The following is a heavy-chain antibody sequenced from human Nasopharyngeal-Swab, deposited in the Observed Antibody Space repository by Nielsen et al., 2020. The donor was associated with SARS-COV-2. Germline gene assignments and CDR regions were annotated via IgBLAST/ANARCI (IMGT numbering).Heavy chain of an antibody. Sequence: GESLKISCAASGFTFSSYSMNWVRQAPGKGLEWVSSISSSSSSYTYYADSVKGRFTISRDNAKNSLYLQMNSLRAEDTAVYYCARWDYSNYDLDYWGQGTLVTVSS. CDR3: ARWDYSNYDLDY. CDR2: ISSSSSSYT. V-gene: IGHV3-21*01. CDR1: GFTFSSYS. D-gene: IGHD4-11*01. J-gene: IGHJ4*02.